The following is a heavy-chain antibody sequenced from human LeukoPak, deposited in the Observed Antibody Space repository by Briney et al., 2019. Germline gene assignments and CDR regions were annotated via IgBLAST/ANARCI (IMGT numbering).Heavy chain of an antibody. D-gene: IGHD3-22*01. Sequence: GRSLRLSCAASGFTFDDYAMHWVRQAPGKGLEWVSGISWNSGSIGYADSVKGRFTISRDNAKNSLYLQMNSLRAEDTALYYCAKEPYYYDSSGYYYFDYWGQGTLVTVSS. CDR1: GFTFDDYA. CDR3: AKEPYYYDSSGYYYFDY. V-gene: IGHV3-9*01. CDR2: ISWNSGSI. J-gene: IGHJ4*02.